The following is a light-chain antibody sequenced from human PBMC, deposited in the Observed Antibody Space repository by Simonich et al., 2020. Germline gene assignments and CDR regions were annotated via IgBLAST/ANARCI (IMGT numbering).Light chain of an antibody. CDR3: QSYDSSNWV. Sequence: NFMLTQPHSLSESPGKTVTISCTRSSGSIASNDVQGYQQRPGSSPTTVIYEDNQSPSGVPDRFSGSIDSSSNSASLTISGLKTEDEADYYCQSYDSSNWVFGGGTKLTVL. CDR2: EDN. V-gene: IGLV6-57*01. CDR1: SGSIASND. J-gene: IGLJ3*02.